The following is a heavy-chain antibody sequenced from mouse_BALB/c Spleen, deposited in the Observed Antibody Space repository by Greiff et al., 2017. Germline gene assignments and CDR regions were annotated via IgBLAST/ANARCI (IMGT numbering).Heavy chain of an antibody. CDR1: GYTFTSYY. J-gene: IGHJ4*01. CDR2: INPSNGGT. Sequence: QVQLQQSGAELVKPGASVKLSCKASGYTFTSYYMYWVKQRPGQGLEWIGEINPSNGGTNFNEKFKSKATLTVDKSSSTAYMQLSSLTSEDSAVYYCTRVRRGGYYAMDYWGQGTSVTVSS. CDR3: TRVRRGGYYAMDY. D-gene: IGHD2-14*01. V-gene: IGHV1S81*02.